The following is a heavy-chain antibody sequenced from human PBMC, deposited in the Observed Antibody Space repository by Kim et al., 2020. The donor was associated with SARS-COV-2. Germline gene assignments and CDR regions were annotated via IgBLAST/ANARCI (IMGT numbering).Heavy chain of an antibody. J-gene: IGHJ4*02. CDR1: GYTFTSYY. CDR3: ARALADYYGSGSYYDY. V-gene: IGHV1-46*01. Sequence: ASVKVSCKASGYTFTSYYMHWVRQAPGQGLEWMGIINPSGGSTSYAQKFQGRVTMTRDTSTSTVYMELSSLRSEDTAVYYCARALADYYGSGSYYDYWGQGTLVTVSS. D-gene: IGHD3-10*01. CDR2: INPSGGST.